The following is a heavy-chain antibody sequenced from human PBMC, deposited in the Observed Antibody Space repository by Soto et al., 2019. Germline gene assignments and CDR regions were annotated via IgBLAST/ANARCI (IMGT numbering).Heavy chain of an antibody. Sequence: EVQLLESGGGLVQPGGSLRLSCTASGFTFSSYAMNWVRQAPGKGLEWVSVISGSGGSTYYADSVKGRFTISRDNSKNALYLQMNGLRAEDTAVYYVESRTSGWYFDYWGQGTLVTVSS. CDR1: GFTFSSYA. J-gene: IGHJ4*02. CDR2: ISGSGGST. V-gene: IGHV3-23*01. CDR3: ESRTSGWYFDY. D-gene: IGHD6-19*01.